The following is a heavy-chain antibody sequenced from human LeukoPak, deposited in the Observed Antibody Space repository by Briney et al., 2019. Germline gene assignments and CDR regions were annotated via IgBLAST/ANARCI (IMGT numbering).Heavy chain of an antibody. D-gene: IGHD1-26*01. CDR2: ISGSGGST. V-gene: IGHV3-43*02. Sequence: PGGSLRLSCAASGFTFSSYAMSWVRQAPGKGLEWVSAISGSGGSTYYADSVKGRFTISRDNSKNSLYLQMNSLRTEDTALYYCAKDSGSYYYGMDVWGQGTTVTVSS. CDR3: AKDSGSYYYGMDV. J-gene: IGHJ6*02. CDR1: GFTFSSYA.